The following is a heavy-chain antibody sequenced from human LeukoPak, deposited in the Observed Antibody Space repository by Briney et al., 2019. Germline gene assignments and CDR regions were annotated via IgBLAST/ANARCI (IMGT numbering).Heavy chain of an antibody. Sequence: GGSLRLSCAASGFTFSSYGMHWVRQAPGKGLEWVSSISSSSSFIYYADSVKGRFTISRDNAKNSLYLQMNSLRAEDTAVYYCARLLDYYYYMDVWGKGTTVTVSS. D-gene: IGHD1-26*01. CDR1: GFTFSSYG. CDR3: ARLLDYYYYMDV. J-gene: IGHJ6*03. CDR2: ISSSSSFI. V-gene: IGHV3-21*01.